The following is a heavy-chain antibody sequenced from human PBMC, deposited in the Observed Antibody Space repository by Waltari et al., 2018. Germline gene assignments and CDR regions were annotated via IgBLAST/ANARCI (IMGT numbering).Heavy chain of an antibody. D-gene: IGHD3-3*02. V-gene: IGHV4-39*01. CDR1: GGSISRSGAY. J-gene: IGHJ5*02. CDR2: ISYSGIT. CDR3: ARFSKSANWIDP. Sequence: LQLQASGPGLVKPSETLSLTCPVSGGSISRSGAYWGSIRQPPGKGLEWIGSISYSGITYYNTSLMSRVTISVDTSKNQFSLKLTSVIAAETAVFYCARFSKSANWIDPWGQGTLVTVSS.